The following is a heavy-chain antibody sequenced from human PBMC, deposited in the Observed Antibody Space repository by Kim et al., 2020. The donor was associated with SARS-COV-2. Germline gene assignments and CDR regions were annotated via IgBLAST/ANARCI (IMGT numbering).Heavy chain of an antibody. V-gene: IGHV6-1*01. CDR2: YN. CDR3: ARAFKRAFDY. Sequence: YNDYAVSVKSRITINPDTSKNQFSLQLNSVTPEDTAVYYCARAFKRAFDYWGQGTLVTVSS. J-gene: IGHJ4*02. D-gene: IGHD6-25*01.